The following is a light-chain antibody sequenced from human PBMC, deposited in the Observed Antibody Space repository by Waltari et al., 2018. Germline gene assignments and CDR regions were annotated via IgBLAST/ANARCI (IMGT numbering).Light chain of an antibody. CDR3: CSYAGSYTYV. J-gene: IGLJ1*01. CDR1: SSHVGGYDY. CDR2: DVS. Sequence: QSALTQPRSVSGSPGLSVTVSCPGTSSHVGGYDYLSWYQQHPGKAPHLMIYDVSTRPSGVPDRFSGSKSGNTASLTISGLQAEDEADYYCCSYAGSYTYVFGTGTKVTVL. V-gene: IGLV2-11*01.